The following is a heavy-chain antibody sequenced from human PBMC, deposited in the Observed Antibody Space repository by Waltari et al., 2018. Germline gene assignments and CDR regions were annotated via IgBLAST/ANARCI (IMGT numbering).Heavy chain of an antibody. D-gene: IGHD4-17*01. CDR2: IYPGDSDT. CDR1: GYSFPIYW. Sequence: EVQLEQSGAEVKQPGESLTISCPASGYSFPIYWTAWVRQMPGKGLEWMGIIYPGDSDTRYSPSFQGQVTISADKSISTAYLRWSSLKVSDTAMYYCAKENHYAKDTFDIWGQGTMVTVSS. CDR3: AKENHYAKDTFDI. V-gene: IGHV5-51*01. J-gene: IGHJ3*02.